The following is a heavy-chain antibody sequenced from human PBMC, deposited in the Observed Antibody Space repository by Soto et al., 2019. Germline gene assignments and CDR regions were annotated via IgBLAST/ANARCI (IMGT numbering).Heavy chain of an antibody. J-gene: IGHJ4*02. CDR2: IYYSGST. Sequence: SETLSLTCTVSGGSISSYYWSWIRQPPGKGLEWIGCIYYSGSTNYNPSLKSRVTISVDTSKNQFSLKLISVTVAVTAVYYCARDSSRSDWYDYWGQGTLVTVSS. CDR1: GGSISSYY. V-gene: IGHV4-59*01. CDR3: ARDSSRSDWYDY. D-gene: IGHD6-19*01.